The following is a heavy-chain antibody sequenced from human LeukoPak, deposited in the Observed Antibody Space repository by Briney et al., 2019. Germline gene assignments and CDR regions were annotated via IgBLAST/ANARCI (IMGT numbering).Heavy chain of an antibody. CDR1: GGSISNYY. J-gene: IGHJ4*02. CDR2: IYYSGST. D-gene: IGHD6-6*01. CDR3: ARAGQFIAARPITFDY. V-gene: IGHV4-59*01. Sequence: PSETLSLTCTVSGGSISNYYWSWIRQPPGKGLEWIGYIYYSGSTNHNPSLKSRVTISVDTSKNQFSLKLNSVTAADTAVYYCARAGQFIAARPITFDYWGQGTLVTVSS.